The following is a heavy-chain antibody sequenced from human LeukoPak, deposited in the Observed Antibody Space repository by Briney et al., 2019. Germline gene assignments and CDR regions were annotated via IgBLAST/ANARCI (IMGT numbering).Heavy chain of an antibody. CDR2: ISYDGSNK. J-gene: IGHJ4*02. CDR1: GFTFSSYG. CDR3: AKGSGIDY. V-gene: IGHV3-30*18. D-gene: IGHD3-10*01. Sequence: GRSLRLSCAASGFTFSSYGMHWVRQAPGKGLEWVAVISYDGSNKYYADSVEGRFTISRDNSKNTLYLQMNSLRAEDTAVYYCAKGSGIDYWGQGTLATVSS.